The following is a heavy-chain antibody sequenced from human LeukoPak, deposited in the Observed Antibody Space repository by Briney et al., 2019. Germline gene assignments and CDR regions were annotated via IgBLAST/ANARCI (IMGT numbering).Heavy chain of an antibody. J-gene: IGHJ4*02. D-gene: IGHD6-13*01. CDR3: AKEEAVLGSSIDY. V-gene: IGHV3-23*01. Sequence: GGSLRLSCAASGFNFNKHAMSWVRQTPGKGLEWVSHVSSSGVNTHFADSVKGRFTISRDNSKNTLYLQMNSLRAEDTAVYYCAKEEAVLGSSIDYWGQGTLVTVSS. CDR2: VSSSGVNT. CDR1: GFNFNKHA.